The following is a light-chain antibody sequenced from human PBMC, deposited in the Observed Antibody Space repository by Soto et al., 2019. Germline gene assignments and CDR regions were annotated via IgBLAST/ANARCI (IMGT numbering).Light chain of an antibody. CDR2: VAS. Sequence: DIQMTQSPSSLSVSVGDRVTITCRASQDIGSSLGWFQQKPGKAPKSLIYVASTLQVGVPSRFSSIRSGTDCILTHSSLRPEDFATNSGHQYNSYPRTFGQGTKVEIK. CDR3: HQYNSYPRT. J-gene: IGKJ1*01. V-gene: IGKV1-16*01. CDR1: QDIGSS.